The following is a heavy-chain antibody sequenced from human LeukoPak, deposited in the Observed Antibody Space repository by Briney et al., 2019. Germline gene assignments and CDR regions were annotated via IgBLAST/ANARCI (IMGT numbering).Heavy chain of an antibody. J-gene: IGHJ4*02. Sequence: GGSLRLSCAASGFTFSSYEMNWVRQAPGKGLEWVSYISSSGSTIYYADSVKGRFTISRDNAKNSLYLQMNSLRAEDTAVYYCARALTATYFDYWGQGTLITVSS. CDR2: ISSSGSTI. D-gene: IGHD6-25*01. V-gene: IGHV3-48*03. CDR1: GFTFSSYE. CDR3: ARALTATYFDY.